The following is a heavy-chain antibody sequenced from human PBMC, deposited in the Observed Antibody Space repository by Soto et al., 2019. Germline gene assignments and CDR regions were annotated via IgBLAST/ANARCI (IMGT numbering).Heavy chain of an antibody. V-gene: IGHV4-39*01. D-gene: IGHD3-9*01. Sequence: PSETLSLTCTVSGGSISSSSYYWGWIRQPPGKGLEWIGSIYYSGSTYYNPSLKIRVTISVDTSKNQFSLKLSSVTAADTAVYYCARLDDILTGLPDYWGQGTLVTVSS. CDR1: GGSISSSSYY. J-gene: IGHJ4*02. CDR2: IYYSGST. CDR3: ARLDDILTGLPDY.